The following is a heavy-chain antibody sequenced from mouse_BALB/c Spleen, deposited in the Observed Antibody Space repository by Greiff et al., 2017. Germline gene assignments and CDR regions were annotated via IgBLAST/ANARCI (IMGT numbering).Heavy chain of an antibody. V-gene: IGHV7-3*02. D-gene: IGHD2-14*01. Sequence: EVHLVESGGGLVQPGGSLRLSCATSGFTFTDYYMSWVRQPPGKALEWLGFIRNKANGYTTEYSASVKGRFTISRDNSQSILYLQMNTLRAEDSATDYWARDHYRYDECADWGQGTLVTVAA. CDR3: ARDHYRYDECAD. CDR1: GFTFTDYY. J-gene: IGHJ3*01. CDR2: IRNKANGYTT.